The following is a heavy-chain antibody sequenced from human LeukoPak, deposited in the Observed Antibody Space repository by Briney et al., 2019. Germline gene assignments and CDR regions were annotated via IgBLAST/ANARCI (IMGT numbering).Heavy chain of an antibody. CDR2: ISYDGSNK. J-gene: IGHJ5*02. CDR3: ARAIAAAGTSWFDP. CDR1: GFTFSSYA. V-gene: IGHV3-30*04. D-gene: IGHD6-13*01. Sequence: GGSLRLSCAASGFTFSSYAVHWVRQAPGKGLKWVAVISYDGSNKYYADSVKGRFTISRDNSKNTLYLQMNSLRAEDTAVYYCARAIAAAGTSWFDPWGQGTLVTVSS.